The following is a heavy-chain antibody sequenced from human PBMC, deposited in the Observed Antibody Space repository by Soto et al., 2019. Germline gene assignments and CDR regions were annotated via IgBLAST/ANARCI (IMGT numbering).Heavy chain of an antibody. Sequence: SETLSLTCAVYGVSLTIGNWWTWVRQAPQRGLEYIGDIFHDGTANYYPSFERRVAMSVDTSRNQCTLKLTSVTAADTAVYFCARLVYDTRLNYMYFDFWGPGTLVTVSS. V-gene: IGHV4-4*02. D-gene: IGHD3-10*01. CDR3: ARLVYDTRLNYMYFDF. J-gene: IGHJ4*02. CDR2: IFHDGTA. CDR1: GVSLTIGNW.